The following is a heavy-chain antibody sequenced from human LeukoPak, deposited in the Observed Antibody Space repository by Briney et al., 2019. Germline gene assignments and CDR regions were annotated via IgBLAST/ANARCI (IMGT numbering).Heavy chain of an antibody. J-gene: IGHJ4*02. CDR1: GFTFSSYA. Sequence: PGGSLRLSYAASGFTFSSYAMSWDRQAPGKGLEWVSAISGSGGSTYYADSVKGRFTISRDNSKNTLYLQMNSLRAEDTAVYYCAKDKKYSSSWYSSGFDYWGQGTLVTVSS. CDR2: ISGSGGST. V-gene: IGHV3-23*01. D-gene: IGHD6-13*01. CDR3: AKDKKYSSSWYSSGFDY.